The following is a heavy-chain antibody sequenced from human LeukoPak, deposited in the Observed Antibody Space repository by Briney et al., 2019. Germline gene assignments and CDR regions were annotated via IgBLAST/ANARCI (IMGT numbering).Heavy chain of an antibody. CDR1: GFTFSSYG. Sequence: PGGSLRLSCAASGFTFSSYGMHWVRQAPGKGLEWVAVIWYDGSNKYYADSVKGRFTISRDNSKNTLYLQMNSLRAEDTAVYYCASRTRTYYDFWSGYYPQPYFDYWGQGTLVTVSS. J-gene: IGHJ4*02. V-gene: IGHV3-33*01. CDR3: ASRTRTYYDFWSGYYPQPYFDY. D-gene: IGHD3-3*01. CDR2: IWYDGSNK.